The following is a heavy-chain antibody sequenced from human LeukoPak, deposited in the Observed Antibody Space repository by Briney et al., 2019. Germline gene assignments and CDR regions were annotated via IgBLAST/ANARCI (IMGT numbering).Heavy chain of an antibody. CDR2: ISSGGSTI. Sequence: PGGSLRLSCVASGFTFSDHFMTWIRQAPGQGLEWVSYISSGGSTIYYATSVKGRFTISRDNAENSLYLQMNSLRAEDTAVYYCAKGSYASGWYQTFDYWGKGILVTVSS. CDR3: AKGSYASGWYQTFDY. J-gene: IGHJ4*02. V-gene: IGHV3-11*04. D-gene: IGHD6-19*01. CDR1: GFTFSDHF.